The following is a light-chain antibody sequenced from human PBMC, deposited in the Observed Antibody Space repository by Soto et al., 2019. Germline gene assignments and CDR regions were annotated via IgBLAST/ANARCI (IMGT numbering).Light chain of an antibody. CDR1: SSDVGGYNY. Sequence: QSVLTQPASVSGSPGQSITISCTGTSSDVGGYNYVSWYQQHQGKAPKLMIYDVSNRPSGVSNRFSGSKSGNTASLTISGLQAEDEDDYYCSSYTSSSTWVFGGGTKLTVL. CDR3: SSYTSSSTWV. J-gene: IGLJ3*02. CDR2: DVS. V-gene: IGLV2-14*01.